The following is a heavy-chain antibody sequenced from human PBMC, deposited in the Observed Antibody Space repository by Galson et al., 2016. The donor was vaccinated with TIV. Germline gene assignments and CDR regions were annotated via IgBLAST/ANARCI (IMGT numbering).Heavy chain of an antibody. Sequence: SLKVSRKASGYRFTGSYLHCVRQAPGQGPQWMGIIDPSGGTTTYAHKFQDRLAMTRDTSTSTAYMELRSLKSEDTAIHYFANFSGDRGIFDYWGQGTLVTVSS. J-gene: IGHJ4*02. CDR2: IDPSGGTT. CDR1: GYRFTGSY. V-gene: IGHV1-46*01. D-gene: IGHD2-21*02. CDR3: ANFSGDRGIFDY.